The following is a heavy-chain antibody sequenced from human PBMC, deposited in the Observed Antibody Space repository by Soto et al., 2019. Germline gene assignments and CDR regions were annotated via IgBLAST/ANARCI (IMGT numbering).Heavy chain of an antibody. D-gene: IGHD2-15*01. CDR2: IIPIFGTA. J-gene: IGHJ6*02. CDR3: ARITVVVAASYFYYYGMDV. CDR1: GGTFSSYA. Sequence: QAQLVQSGAEVKKPGSSVKVSCKASGGTFSSYAISWVRQAPGQGLEWMGGIIPIFGTANYAQKFQGRVTITADESTSTAYRELSSLRSEDTAGYYCARITVVVAASYFYYYGMDVWGQGTTVSVSS. V-gene: IGHV1-69*12.